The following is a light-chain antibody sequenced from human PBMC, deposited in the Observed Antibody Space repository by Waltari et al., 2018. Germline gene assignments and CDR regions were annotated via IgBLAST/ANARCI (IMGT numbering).Light chain of an antibody. CDR1: QTIDSY. J-gene: IGKJ2*01. V-gene: IGKV1-39*01. Sequence: DIQMTQSPSSLSASVGDTVTIPCRASQTIDSYLNWYQQQPGKAPNLLIYAASTLLIGVPSRFSGFGSETEFTLTITGLQPEDFATYYCQQSLDSPYTFGQGTRLEI. CDR2: AAS. CDR3: QQSLDSPYT.